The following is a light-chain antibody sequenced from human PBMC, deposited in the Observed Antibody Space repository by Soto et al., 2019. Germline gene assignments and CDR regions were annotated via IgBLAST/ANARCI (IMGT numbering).Light chain of an antibody. CDR2: GAS. Sequence: GFTQSPRTLYLDPGERTTLSCRASQSISSNFLAWYQQKRGQAPRLLIHGASNRATGIPDRFSGSGSGTDFTLTITRLEPEDFAVYYCQQYGGSPRTFGQGTKVDI. CDR3: QQYGGSPRT. CDR1: QSISSNF. V-gene: IGKV3-20*01. J-gene: IGKJ1*01.